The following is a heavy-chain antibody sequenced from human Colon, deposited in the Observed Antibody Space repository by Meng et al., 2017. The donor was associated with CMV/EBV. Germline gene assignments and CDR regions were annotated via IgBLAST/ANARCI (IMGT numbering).Heavy chain of an antibody. J-gene: IGHJ4*02. Sequence: GESLKISCEASGFSFSDYTMNWVRQAPGKGLEWVSFISSDSKYIYYSDSVKGRFTISRDNSERSLYLHMNSVRAEDTAVYYCARDKGDYVFEGSPYWGQGTLVTVSS. CDR1: GFSFSDYT. CDR2: ISSDSKYI. CDR3: ARDKGDYVFEGSPY. V-gene: IGHV3-21*01. D-gene: IGHD4-17*01.